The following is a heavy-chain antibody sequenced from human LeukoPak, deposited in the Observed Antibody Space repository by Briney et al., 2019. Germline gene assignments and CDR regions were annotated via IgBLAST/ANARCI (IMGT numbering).Heavy chain of an antibody. J-gene: IGHJ6*03. CDR1: GFTFGDYG. Sequence: GGSLRLSCTSSGFTFGDYGVLWVRQAPGKGLEWIGFIRSKAYGGTTEYAASVKGRIIISRDDSKSIAYPKLDSLKTEDTAVYYCAREGYYYYMDVWGNGTTVTISS. V-gene: IGHV3-49*04. CDR3: AREGYYYYMDV. CDR2: IRSKAYGGTT.